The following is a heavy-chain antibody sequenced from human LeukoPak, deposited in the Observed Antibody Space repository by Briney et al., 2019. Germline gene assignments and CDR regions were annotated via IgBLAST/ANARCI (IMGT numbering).Heavy chain of an antibody. J-gene: IGHJ4*02. V-gene: IGHV3-30*18. CDR1: GFTFSSFG. CDR2: VSYDGSIK. Sequence: GRSLRLSYAASGFTFSSFGMHWVRQAPGKGLEWVAVVSYDGSIKYYADSVKGRFTISRDNSKNTLYLQMNSLRAEDTAVYYCAKDYYYYDSSGYLFNYWGQGTLVTVSS. CDR3: AKDYYYYDSSGYLFNY. D-gene: IGHD3-22*01.